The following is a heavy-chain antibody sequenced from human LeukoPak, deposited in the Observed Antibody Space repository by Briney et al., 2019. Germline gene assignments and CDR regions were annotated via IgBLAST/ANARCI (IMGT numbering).Heavy chain of an antibody. D-gene: IGHD3-22*01. CDR1: GYTFTSYW. CDR2: IYPGDSDT. J-gene: IGHJ4*02. Sequence: GESLKISCKGSGYTFTSYWIGWVRQMPGKGLEWMGIIYPGDSDTRYSPSFQGQVTISADKSISTAYLQWSSLKASDTAMYYCARPTYYYDSSGYYATTHFDYWGQGTLVTVSS. CDR3: ARPTYYYDSSGYYATTHFDY. V-gene: IGHV5-51*01.